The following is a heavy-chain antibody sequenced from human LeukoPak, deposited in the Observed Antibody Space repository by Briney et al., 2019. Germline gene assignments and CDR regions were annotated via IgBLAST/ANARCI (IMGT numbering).Heavy chain of an antibody. CDR3: ARDPSDSSGYYYVGVDY. D-gene: IGHD3-22*01. J-gene: IGHJ4*02. CDR2: ICAYNGNK. Sequence: ASVKVSCKASGYTFTSYGISWVRQAPGQGLEWIGWICAYNGNKNYAQKLQGRVTMTTDTSTRTAYMELRSLRSDDTAVYYCARDPSDSSGYYYVGVDYWGQGTLVTVSS. V-gene: IGHV1-18*01. CDR1: GYTFTSYG.